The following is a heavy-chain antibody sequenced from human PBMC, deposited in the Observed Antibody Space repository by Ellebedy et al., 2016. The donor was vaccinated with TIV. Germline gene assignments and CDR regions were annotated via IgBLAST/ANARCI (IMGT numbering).Heavy chain of an antibody. D-gene: IGHD3-22*01. V-gene: IGHV2-70*11. J-gene: IGHJ4*02. CDR3: ARIPYYYDSSGYWGFDY. Sequence: SGPTLVKPTQTLTLTCTFSGFSLSTSGMCVSWIRQPPGKALEWLARIDWDDDKYYSTSLKTRLTISKDTSKNQVVLTMTNMDPVDTATYYCARIPYYYDSSGYWGFDYWGQGTPVTVSS. CDR2: IDWDDDK. CDR1: GFSLSTSGMC.